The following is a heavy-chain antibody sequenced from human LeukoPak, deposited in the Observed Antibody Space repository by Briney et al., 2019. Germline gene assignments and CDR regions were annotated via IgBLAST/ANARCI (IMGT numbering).Heavy chain of an antibody. D-gene: IGHD3-3*01. J-gene: IGHJ3*02. CDR1: GDSVSANGAA. CDR3: ARVPYYDFQADAFDI. CDR2: TYYRSKWYN. Sequence: SQTLSLTCAISGDSVSANGAAWNWIRQSPSRGLEWLGRTYYRSKWYNDYAVSVKSRITINPDTSKNQFSLQLNSVTPEDTAVYYCARVPYYDFQADAFDIWGQGTMVTVSS. V-gene: IGHV6-1*01.